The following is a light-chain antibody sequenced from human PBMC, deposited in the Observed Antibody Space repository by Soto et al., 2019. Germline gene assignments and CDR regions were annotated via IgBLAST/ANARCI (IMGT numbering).Light chain of an antibody. CDR1: GSDVGSYSR. J-gene: IGLJ1*01. CDR2: EVS. V-gene: IGLV2-18*02. Sequence: QSVLTQPPSVSGSPGQSVTISCTGTGSDVGSYSRVSWYQQPPGTAPKLMIYEVSNRPSGVPDRFSGSKSGNTASLTISGLQPEDEADYYCSSYTSSNTYVFGTGTKVTVL. CDR3: SSYTSSNTYV.